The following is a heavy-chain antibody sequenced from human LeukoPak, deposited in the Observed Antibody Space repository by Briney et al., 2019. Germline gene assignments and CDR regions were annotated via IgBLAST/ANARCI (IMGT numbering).Heavy chain of an antibody. CDR1: GYSISSGYY. CDR2: IYHSGST. J-gene: IGHJ4*02. Sequence: SETLSLTCTVSGYSISSGYYWGWIRQRPGKGLEWIGSIYHSGSTYHNPSLKNRVTISVDTSKNQSSLKLSSVTAADTAVYYCARDVASHLGIDYWGQGTLVTVSS. D-gene: IGHD2-2*01. V-gene: IGHV4-38-2*02. CDR3: ARDVASHLGIDY.